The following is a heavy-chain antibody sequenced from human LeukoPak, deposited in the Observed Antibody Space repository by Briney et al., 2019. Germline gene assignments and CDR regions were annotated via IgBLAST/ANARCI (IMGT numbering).Heavy chain of an antibody. CDR2: ISGSGGST. J-gene: IGHJ4*02. Sequence: GGSLRLSCAASGFTVSSNYMSWVRQAPGKGLEWVSAISGSGGSTYYADSVKGRFTISRDNSKNTLYLQMNSLRTEDTAVYYCAKGAARTTVTTPFDYWGQGTLVTVSS. CDR1: GFTVSSNY. V-gene: IGHV3-23*01. D-gene: IGHD4-11*01. CDR3: AKGAARTTVTTPFDY.